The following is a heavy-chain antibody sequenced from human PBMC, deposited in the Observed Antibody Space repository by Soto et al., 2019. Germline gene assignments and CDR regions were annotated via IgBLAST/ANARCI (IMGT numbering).Heavy chain of an antibody. CDR2: ISSSGSTI. CDR1: GFTFSSYE. CDR3: ARLPIAAAGITELDY. J-gene: IGHJ4*02. Sequence: EVRLVESGGGLVQPGGSLRLSCAASGFTFSSYEMNWVRQAPGKGLEWVSYISSSGSTIYYADSVKGRFTISRDNAKNSLYLQRNSLRADDRAVYYFARLPIAAAGITELDYWGQGTLVTVSS. V-gene: IGHV3-48*03. D-gene: IGHD6-13*01.